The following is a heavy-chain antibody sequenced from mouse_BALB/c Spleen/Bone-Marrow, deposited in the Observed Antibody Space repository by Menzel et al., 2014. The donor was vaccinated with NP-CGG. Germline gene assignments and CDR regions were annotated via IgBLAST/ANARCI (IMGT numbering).Heavy chain of an antibody. Sequence: EVQRVESGGGLVQPGGSRKLSCAASGFTFSSFGMHWVRQAPEKGLEWIAYISSDSGAIFYADTVKGRFTISRDNPKNTLFLQMTSLRSEDTAIYFCTRGGNWEDFDYWGQGTTLTASS. J-gene: IGHJ2*01. CDR1: GFTFSSFG. V-gene: IGHV5-17*02. CDR3: TRGGNWEDFDY. D-gene: IGHD4-1*01. CDR2: ISSDSGAI.